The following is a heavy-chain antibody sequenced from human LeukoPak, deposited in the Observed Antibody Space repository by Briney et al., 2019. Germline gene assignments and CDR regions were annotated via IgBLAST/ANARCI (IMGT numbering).Heavy chain of an antibody. D-gene: IGHD2-15*01. CDR3: SVNYCSGGSCYML. CDR1: GFTFSKHG. Sequence: GGSLRLSCAASGFTFSKHGMNWVRQAPGKGLEWVSGISPSGDITYYADSVKGRFTISRDNAKNSLYLQMNSLKTEDTAVYYCSVNYCSGGSCYMLWGQGTLVTVSS. V-gene: IGHV3-23*01. J-gene: IGHJ4*02. CDR2: ISPSGDIT.